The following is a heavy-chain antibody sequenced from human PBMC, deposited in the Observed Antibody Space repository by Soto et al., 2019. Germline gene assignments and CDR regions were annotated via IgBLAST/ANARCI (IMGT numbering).Heavy chain of an antibody. V-gene: IGHV1-46*01. CDR1: GYTFTSYY. D-gene: IGHD4-17*01. CDR2: INPSGGST. Sequence: QVQLVQSGAEVKKPGASVKVSCKASGYTFTSYYMHWVRQAPGQGLEWMGIINPSGGSTSYAQKFQGRVTMTRDTSTSTVYMELSSVRSEDTAVYYCARVSVGDYGDYGDYYYYYGMDVWGQGTTVTVSS. J-gene: IGHJ6*02. CDR3: ARVSVGDYGDYGDYYYYYGMDV.